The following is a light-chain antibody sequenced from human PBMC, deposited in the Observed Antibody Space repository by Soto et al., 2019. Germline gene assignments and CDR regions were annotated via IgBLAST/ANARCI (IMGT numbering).Light chain of an antibody. V-gene: IGLV1-40*01. CDR3: QSYDSSLSGHVV. Sequence: QAVVTQPPSASETPGQRVTISCSGSSSSVGFDYVDWYQHVPGAAPKLLIYYNDNRPSGVPDRFSGSKSGTSASLAITGLQADDEADYYCQSYDSSLSGHVVFGGGTKLTVL. CDR2: YND. CDR1: SSSVGFDYV. J-gene: IGLJ2*01.